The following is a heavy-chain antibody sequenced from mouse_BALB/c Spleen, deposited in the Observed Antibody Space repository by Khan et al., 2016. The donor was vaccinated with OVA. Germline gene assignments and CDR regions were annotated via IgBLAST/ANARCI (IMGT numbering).Heavy chain of an antibody. V-gene: IGHV3-2*02. CDR2: ISYSGVT. CDR1: GYSITSGYA. CDR3: ARGNYYGYYFDY. D-gene: IGHD1-1*01. J-gene: IGHJ2*01. Sequence: EVKLLESGPGLVKPSQSLSLTCTVTGYSITSGYAWNWIRQFPGNKLEWMGSISYSGVTSYTPSLKSRISITRDTSKNQFFLQLTSVTTEDTATYYSARGNYYGYYFDYGGQGTTLTVSS.